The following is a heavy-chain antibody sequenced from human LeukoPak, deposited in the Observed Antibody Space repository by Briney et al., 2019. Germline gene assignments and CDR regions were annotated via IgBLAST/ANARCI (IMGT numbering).Heavy chain of an antibody. Sequence: SETLSPTCAVSGGSISSGGFSWSWIRQPPGTGLEWIGYIYHSGSVDYNPSLKSRVTISVDTSKNQFSLKLSSVTAADTAVYYCARIAAAGTRFDYWGQGTLVTVSS. V-gene: IGHV4-30-2*01. CDR2: IYHSGSV. CDR1: GGSISSGGFS. J-gene: IGHJ4*02. D-gene: IGHD6-13*01. CDR3: ARIAAAGTRFDY.